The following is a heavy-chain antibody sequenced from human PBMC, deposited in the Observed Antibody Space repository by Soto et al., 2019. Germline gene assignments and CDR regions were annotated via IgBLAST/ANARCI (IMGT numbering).Heavy chain of an antibody. D-gene: IGHD3-10*01. CDR1: GGTFSSYA. J-gene: IGHJ2*01. CDR3: ARGPHYYGSVSYYNKEESWYFDL. Sequence: QVQLVQSGAEVKKPGSSVKVSCKASGGTFSSYAISWVRQAPGQGLEWMGGIIPIFGTANYAQKFQGRVTITADESTSTVYMELSSLRSEDTAVYYCARGPHYYGSVSYYNKEESWYFDLWGRGTLVTVSS. CDR2: IIPIFGTA. V-gene: IGHV1-69*01.